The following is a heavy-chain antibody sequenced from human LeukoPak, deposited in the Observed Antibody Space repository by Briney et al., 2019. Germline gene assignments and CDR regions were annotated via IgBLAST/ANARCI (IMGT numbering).Heavy chain of an antibody. CDR3: VRGANDSLYSYGNY. D-gene: IGHD3-16*01. CDR2: ITNKGDST. J-gene: IGHJ4*02. V-gene: IGHV3-64D*06. Sequence: PGGSLRLSCSGSGFTFSSFGMYWVRQAPGKGLEYVSAITNKGDSTNYADSVKGRFTISRDNSKNTLYLQMSSLRPDDTAVYYGVRGANDSLYSYGNYWGQGALVTVSS. CDR1: GFTFSSFG.